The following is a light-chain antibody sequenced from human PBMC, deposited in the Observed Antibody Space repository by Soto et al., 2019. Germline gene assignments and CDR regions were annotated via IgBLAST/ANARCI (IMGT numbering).Light chain of an antibody. J-gene: IGKJ5*01. Sequence: EIVLTQSPATLSLSPGERATLSFRASQSVSTYLAWYQQRPGQAPRLLIYDASYRATDIPPRFSGSGSGTDFTLTISRLEPEDFAVYYCQQYGSSPITFGQGTRLEIK. CDR3: QQYGSSPIT. CDR2: DAS. CDR1: QSVSTY. V-gene: IGKV3-20*01.